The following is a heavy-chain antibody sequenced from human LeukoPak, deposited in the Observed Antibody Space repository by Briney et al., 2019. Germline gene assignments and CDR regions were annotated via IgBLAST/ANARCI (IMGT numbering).Heavy chain of an antibody. CDR2: VSYDDSRK. J-gene: IGHJ4*02. Sequence: GGSLRLSCAASGFTFRSYGMHWVRRAPGKGLEWVAVVSYDDSRKYYADSVKGRFTISRDNSKNTLYLQMNSLRAEDTAVYYCARASSGYDWGYFDYWGQGTLVTVSS. CDR1: GFTFRSYG. CDR3: ARASSGYDWGYFDY. V-gene: IGHV3-33*08. D-gene: IGHD5-12*01.